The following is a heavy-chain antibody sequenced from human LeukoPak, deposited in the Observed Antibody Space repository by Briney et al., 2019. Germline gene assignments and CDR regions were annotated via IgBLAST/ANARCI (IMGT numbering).Heavy chain of an antibody. V-gene: IGHV3-7*01. J-gene: IGHJ4*02. CDR1: GFTFSNYW. D-gene: IGHD6-6*01. CDR3: ARIGYSSSSFDY. Sequence: GGSLRLSCAASGFTFSNYWMSWVRQAPGKGLEWVANIKHDGGVKYYVDSLKGRFTISRDNARNSVYLQMNSLRAEDTAVYYCARIGYSSSSFDYWGQGTLVTVSS. CDR2: IKHDGGVK.